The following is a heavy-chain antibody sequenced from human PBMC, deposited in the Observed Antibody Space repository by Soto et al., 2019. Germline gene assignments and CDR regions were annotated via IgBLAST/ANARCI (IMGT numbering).Heavy chain of an antibody. Sequence: PSETLSLTCTVSGDSISSAGYYWSWIRQHPGKGLEWTGYIYYSGSTYYNPSLKSRVTISVDTSKNQFSLKLSSVTAADTAVYYCARYGSGSYYRTTFDYWGQGTLVTVSS. D-gene: IGHD3-10*01. CDR2: IYYSGST. CDR3: ARYGSGSYYRTTFDY. V-gene: IGHV4-31*03. CDR1: GDSISSAGYY. J-gene: IGHJ4*02.